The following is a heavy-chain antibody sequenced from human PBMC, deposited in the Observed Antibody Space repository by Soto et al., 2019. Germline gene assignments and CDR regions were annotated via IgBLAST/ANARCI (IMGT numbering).Heavy chain of an antibody. D-gene: IGHD6-13*01. CDR1: GGSISSGGYY. J-gene: IGHJ4*02. CDR3: AGEQYSSSWIF. Sequence: PWETLSLTCTVSGGSISSGGYYWSWIRQHPGKGLEWIGYIYYSGSTYYNPSLKSRVTISADTPKSQFSLKLSSVTAADTAVYYCAGEQYSSSWIFWGQGTLVTVSS. CDR2: IYYSGST. V-gene: IGHV4-31*03.